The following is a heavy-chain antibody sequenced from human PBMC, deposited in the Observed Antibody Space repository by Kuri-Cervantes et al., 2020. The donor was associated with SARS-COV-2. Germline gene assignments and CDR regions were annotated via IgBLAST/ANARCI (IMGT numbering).Heavy chain of an antibody. Sequence: GSLRLSCTVSGGSISSYYWSWIRQPPGKGLEWIGYIYYSGSTNYNPSLKSRVTISVDTSKNQFSLKLSSVTAADTAVYYCARDEGLGVRGVKGADWGQGTLVTVSS. J-gene: IGHJ4*02. V-gene: IGHV4-59*01. CDR3: ARDEGLGVRGVKGAD. CDR1: GGSISSYY. D-gene: IGHD3-10*01. CDR2: IYYSGST.